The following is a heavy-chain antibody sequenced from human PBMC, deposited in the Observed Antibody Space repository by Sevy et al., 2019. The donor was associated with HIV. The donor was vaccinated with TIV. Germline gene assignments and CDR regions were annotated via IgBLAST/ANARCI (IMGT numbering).Heavy chain of an antibody. CDR1: GFTFSSYG. J-gene: IGHJ4*02. D-gene: IGHD1-26*01. Sequence: GGSLRLSCAASGFTFSSYGMHWVRQAPGKGLEWVAVISYDGSNKYYADSVKGRFTISRDNSKNTLYLQMNSLRAEDTAGYYCAKLGIVGATKAHYFDYWGQGTLVTVSS. V-gene: IGHV3-30*18. CDR3: AKLGIVGATKAHYFDY. CDR2: ISYDGSNK.